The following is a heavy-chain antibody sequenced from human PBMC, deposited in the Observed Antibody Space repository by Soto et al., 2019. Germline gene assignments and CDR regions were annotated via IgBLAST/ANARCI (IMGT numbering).Heavy chain of an antibody. CDR3: AKAGQGILTGYYTRYYYYGMDV. J-gene: IGHJ6*02. V-gene: IGHV3-23*01. CDR1: GFTFSSYA. D-gene: IGHD3-9*01. Sequence: GGSLRLSCAASGFTFSSYAMSWVRQAPGKGLEWVSAISGSGGSTYYADSVKGRFTISRDNSKNTRYLQMNSLRAEDTAVYYCAKAGQGILTGYYTRYYYYGMDVWGQGTTVTVSS. CDR2: ISGSGGST.